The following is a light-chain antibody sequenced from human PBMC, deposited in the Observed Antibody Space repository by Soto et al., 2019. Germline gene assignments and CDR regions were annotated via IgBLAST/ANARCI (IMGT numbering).Light chain of an antibody. CDR1: SSNIGAGYD. Sequence: QTVVTQPPSVSGAPGQRVTISCTGSSSNIGAGYDVHWYQQVPGTAPKLLIYGDNNRPSGISDRFSGSKSGDTASLTISGLQAEDEADYYCISYIPSTTTHWVFGGGTKVTVL. J-gene: IGLJ3*02. CDR2: GDN. CDR3: ISYIPSTTTHWV. V-gene: IGLV1-40*03.